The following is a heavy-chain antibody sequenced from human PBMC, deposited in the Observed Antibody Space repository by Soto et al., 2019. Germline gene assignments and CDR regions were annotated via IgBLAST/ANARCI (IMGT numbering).Heavy chain of an antibody. CDR1: GFTFSSYE. CDR2: ISSSGSTI. J-gene: IGHJ4*02. CDR3: AGSAYCSGGSCFDY. D-gene: IGHD2-15*01. V-gene: IGHV3-48*03. Sequence: GGSLRLSCAASGFTFSSYEMNWVRQAPGKGLEWVSYISSSGSTIYYADSVKGRFTISRDNAKNSLYLQMNSLRAEDTAVYYWAGSAYCSGGSCFDYWGQGTLVTVS.